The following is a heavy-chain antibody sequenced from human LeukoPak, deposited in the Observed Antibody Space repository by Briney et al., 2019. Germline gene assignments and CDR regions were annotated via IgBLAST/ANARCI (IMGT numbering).Heavy chain of an antibody. CDR1: GFTFSTYA. CDR3: ARGGYNWNFGDY. J-gene: IGHJ4*02. CDR2: ISYDVSNK. Sequence: GRSLRLSCAASGFTFSTYAVHWVRQAPGKGLEWVALISYDVSNKYYADSVKGRFSISRDNSKDTLYLQMNSLRTEDTAVYFCARGGYNWNFGDYWGQGTLVTVSS. V-gene: IGHV3-30-3*01. D-gene: IGHD1-7*01.